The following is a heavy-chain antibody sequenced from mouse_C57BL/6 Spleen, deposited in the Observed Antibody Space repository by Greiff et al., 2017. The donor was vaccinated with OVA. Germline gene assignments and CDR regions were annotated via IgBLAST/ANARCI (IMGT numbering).Heavy chain of an antibody. CDR2: IDPSASYT. J-gene: IGHJ2*01. V-gene: IGHV1-69*01. CDR3: ARKLTGTSESDY. CDR1: GYTFTSYW. Sequence: QVQLQQPGAELVMPGASVKLSCKASGYTFTSYWMHWVKQRPGQGLEWIGEIDPSASYTNYNQKFKGKSTLPVAKSSSTAYMQLSSLTSEDSAVYYCARKLTGTSESDYWGQGTTLTVSS. D-gene: IGHD4-1*01.